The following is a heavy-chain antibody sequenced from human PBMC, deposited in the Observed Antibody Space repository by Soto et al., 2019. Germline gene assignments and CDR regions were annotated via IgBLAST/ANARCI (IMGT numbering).Heavy chain of an antibody. CDR1: GGSISSGDYY. CDR3: ASASSSSFLADY. J-gene: IGHJ4*02. Sequence: SETLSLTCTVSGGSISSGDYYWSWIRQPPGKGLEWIGYIYYSGSTYYNPSLKSRVTISVDTSKNQFSLKLSSVTAADTAVYYCASASSSSFLADYWGQGTLVTVSS. CDR2: IYYSGST. D-gene: IGHD6-6*01. V-gene: IGHV4-30-4*01.